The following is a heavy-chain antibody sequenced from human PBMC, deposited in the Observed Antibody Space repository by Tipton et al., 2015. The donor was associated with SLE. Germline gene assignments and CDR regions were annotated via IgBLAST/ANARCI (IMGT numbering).Heavy chain of an antibody. CDR3: TRGEVAGDRFYLDY. Sequence: TLPLTCTVSGGSISSHYWSWIRQPPGKGLEWIGYIYYSGSTNYNPSLKSRVTISVDTSKNLFSLQLNSVTPEDTAVYYCTRGEVAGDRFYLDYWGQGTLVTVSS. J-gene: IGHJ4*02. V-gene: IGHV4-59*11. CDR2: IYYSGST. CDR1: GGSISSHY. D-gene: IGHD6-19*01.